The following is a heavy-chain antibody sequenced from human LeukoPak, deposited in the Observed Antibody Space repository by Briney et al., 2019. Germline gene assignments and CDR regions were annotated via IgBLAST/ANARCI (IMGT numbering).Heavy chain of an antibody. V-gene: IGHV3-21*01. J-gene: IGHJ3*02. Sequence: PGGSLRLSCAASGFTFTIYSMHWVRQAPGKGLEWISSISSTSGYIYYADSVKGRFTISRDNAKNSLYLQMNSLRAEDTAVYYCLAPFDIWGQGTMVTVSS. CDR1: GFTFTIYS. CDR3: LAPFDI. CDR2: ISSTSGYI.